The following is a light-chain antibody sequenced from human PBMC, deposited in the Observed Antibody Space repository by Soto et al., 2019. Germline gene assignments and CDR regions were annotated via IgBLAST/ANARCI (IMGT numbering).Light chain of an antibody. CDR1: QSVLYSPNNKNY. CDR3: KQYINAPQT. Sequence: DIVMTQSQDSLAVSLGERATINCKSSQSVLYSPNNKNYLAWYQQKPGQPPKLLVYWECTRESGVTDRFSGSGSETDFTLTINSLQAEDVAVYYCKQYINAPQTFGQGTKVEIK. J-gene: IGKJ1*01. CDR2: WEC. V-gene: IGKV4-1*01.